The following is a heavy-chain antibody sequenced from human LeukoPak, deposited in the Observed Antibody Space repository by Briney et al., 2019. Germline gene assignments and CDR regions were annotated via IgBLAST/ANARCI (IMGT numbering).Heavy chain of an antibody. Sequence: SETLSLTCTVSGGSISSSSYYWGWIRQPPGKGLEWIGSIYYSGSTYYNPSLKSRVTISVDTSKNQFSLKLSSVTAADTAVYYCAREPTYYDILTGPNWFDPWGQGTLVTVSS. V-gene: IGHV4-39*07. J-gene: IGHJ5*02. CDR1: GGSISSSSYY. CDR3: AREPTYYDILTGPNWFDP. CDR2: IYYSGST. D-gene: IGHD3-9*01.